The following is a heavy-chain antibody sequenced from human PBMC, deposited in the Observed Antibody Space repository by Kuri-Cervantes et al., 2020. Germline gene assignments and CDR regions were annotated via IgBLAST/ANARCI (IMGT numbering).Heavy chain of an antibody. CDR1: GFTFSSYS. V-gene: IGHV3-21*01. Sequence: GESLKISCAASGFTFSSYSMNWVRQAPGKGLEWVSSISSSSSYIYYADSVKGRFTISRDNAKNSLYLQMNSLRAEDTAVYYCARGSGTMAGTLDWGQGTLVTVSS. D-gene: IGHD6-19*01. J-gene: IGHJ4*02. CDR3: ARGSGTMAGTLD. CDR2: ISSSSSYI.